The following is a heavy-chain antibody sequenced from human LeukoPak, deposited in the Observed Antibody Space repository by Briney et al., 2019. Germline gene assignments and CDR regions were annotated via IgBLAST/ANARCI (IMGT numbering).Heavy chain of an antibody. CDR1: GFPFSNYW. V-gene: IGHV3-74*01. Sequence: WGSLRLSCAASGFPFSNYWMHWVRQAPGKGLVWVSRVNSDGSTTNYADSVKGRFTISRDNAENTLYMRMNSLRPEDTAVYYCARGYYSSSRFDSWGQGTLVTVSS. D-gene: IGHD6-13*01. CDR3: ARGYYSSSRFDS. CDR2: VNSDGSTT. J-gene: IGHJ4*02.